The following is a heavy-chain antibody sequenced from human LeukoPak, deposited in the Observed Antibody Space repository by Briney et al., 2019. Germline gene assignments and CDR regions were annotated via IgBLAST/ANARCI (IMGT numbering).Heavy chain of an antibody. CDR1: GFTFSSYS. Sequence: GGSLRLSCAASGFTFSSYSMNWVRQAPGKGPEWVSYISSSSTIYYADSVKGRFTISRDNAKNSLYLQMNSLRAEDTAVYYCATGRTTGYWGQGTLVTVSS. J-gene: IGHJ4*02. CDR2: ISSSSTI. V-gene: IGHV3-48*04. CDR3: ATGRTTGY. D-gene: IGHD1-14*01.